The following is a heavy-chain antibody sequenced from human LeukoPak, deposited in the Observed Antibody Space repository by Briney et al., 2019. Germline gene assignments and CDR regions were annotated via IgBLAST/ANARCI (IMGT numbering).Heavy chain of an antibody. D-gene: IGHD3-22*01. Sequence: GSLRLSCAASGFTFDDYGMHWVRQAPGKGLEWVAVISYDGSDKYYADSVKGRFTISRDNSKNTLYLQMNSLRAEDTAVYYCARHQRWYYYDSSGYYLRDYWGQGTLVTVSS. CDR3: ARHQRWYYYDSSGYYLRDY. CDR1: GFTFDDYG. CDR2: ISYDGSDK. J-gene: IGHJ4*02. V-gene: IGHV3-30*03.